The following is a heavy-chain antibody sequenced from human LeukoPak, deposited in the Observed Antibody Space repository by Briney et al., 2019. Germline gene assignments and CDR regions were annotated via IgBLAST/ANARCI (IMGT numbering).Heavy chain of an antibody. D-gene: IGHD1-26*01. V-gene: IGHV4-61*01. CDR3: ARAAAVGAIEIDY. CDR2: IYYSGST. CDR1: GGSVSSGSYY. J-gene: IGHJ4*02. Sequence: SETLSLTCTVSGGSVSSGSYYWSWIRQPPGKGLEWIGYIYYSGSTNYNPSLKSRVTISVDTSKNQFSLKLSSVTAADTAVYYCARAAAVGAIEIDYWGQGTLVTASS.